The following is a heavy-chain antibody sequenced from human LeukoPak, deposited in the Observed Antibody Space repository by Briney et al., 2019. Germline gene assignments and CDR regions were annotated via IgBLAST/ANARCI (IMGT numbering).Heavy chain of an antibody. CDR3: ARHDFVDWYFDL. J-gene: IGHJ2*01. Sequence: GASVKVSCKVSGYSFTSRAMNWVRQAPGQGLEWIGWINTNTGNPTYGQGFTGRFVFSLDSSVNTAYLQISSLKAEDTAVYYCARHDFVDWYFDLWGRGTLVTVSS. CDR2: INTNTGNP. D-gene: IGHD2-21*02. CDR1: GYSFTSRA. V-gene: IGHV7-4-1*02.